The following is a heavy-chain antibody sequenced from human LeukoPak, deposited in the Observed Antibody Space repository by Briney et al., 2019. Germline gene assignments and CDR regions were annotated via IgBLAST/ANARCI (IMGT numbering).Heavy chain of an antibody. V-gene: IGHV3-21*01. CDR2: ISSSSSYM. D-gene: IGHD4-23*01. Sequence: GGSLRLSCAASGFIFSSYWMHWVRQAPGKGLEWVSSISSSSSYMYYADSVKGRFTISRDNAKNSLYLQMNSLRAEDTAVYYCARSFGGRVVTLYYFDYWGQGTLVTVSS. CDR3: ARSFGGRVVTLYYFDY. J-gene: IGHJ4*02. CDR1: GFIFSSYW.